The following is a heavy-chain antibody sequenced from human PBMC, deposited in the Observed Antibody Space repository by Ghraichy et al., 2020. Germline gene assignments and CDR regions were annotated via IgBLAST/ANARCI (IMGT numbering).Heavy chain of an antibody. J-gene: IGHJ4*02. Sequence: SETLSLTCTVSGGSVSSGSYYWSWIRQPPGKGLEWIGYIYYSGSTNYNPSLKSRVTISVDTSKNQFSLKLSSVTAADTAVYYCSRARTDGGVSVFYYDSSGYFPDYWGQGTLVTVSS. D-gene: IGHD3-22*01. V-gene: IGHV4-61*01. CDR1: GGSVSSGSYY. CDR2: IYYSGST. CDR3: SRARTDGGVSVFYYDSSGYFPDY.